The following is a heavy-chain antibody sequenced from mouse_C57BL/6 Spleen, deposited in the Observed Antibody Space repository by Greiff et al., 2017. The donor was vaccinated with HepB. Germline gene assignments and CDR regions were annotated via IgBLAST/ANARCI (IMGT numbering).Heavy chain of an antibody. CDR1: GFTFSDAW. CDR2: IRNKANNHAT. D-gene: IGHD1-1*01. V-gene: IGHV6-6*01. CDR3: TPALDYYGSSYEGYYAMDY. Sequence: EVQLQESGGGLVQPGGSMKLSCAASGFTFSDAWMDWVRQSPEKGLEWVAEIRNKANNHATYYAESVKGRFTISRDDSKSSVYLQMNSLRAEDTGIYYCTPALDYYGSSYEGYYAMDYWGQGTSVTVSS. J-gene: IGHJ4*01.